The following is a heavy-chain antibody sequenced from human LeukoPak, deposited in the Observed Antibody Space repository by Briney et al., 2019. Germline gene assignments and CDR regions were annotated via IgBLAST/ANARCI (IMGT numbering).Heavy chain of an antibody. Sequence: GGSLRLSCAASGFTFSTFNMNWVRQAPGKGLEWVSSISSSGRYIYYADSVKGRFTISRDNAKDSLYLQMNNLRAEDTAVYYCASADDYSTSCYDWGQGTLVTVSS. J-gene: IGHJ4*02. D-gene: IGHD2-2*01. CDR3: ASADDYSTSCYD. V-gene: IGHV3-21*01. CDR2: ISSSGRYI. CDR1: GFTFSTFN.